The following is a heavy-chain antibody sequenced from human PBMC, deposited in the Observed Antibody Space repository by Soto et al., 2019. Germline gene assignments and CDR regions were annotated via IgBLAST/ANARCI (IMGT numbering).Heavy chain of an antibody. CDR1: GCTFGSYD. Sequence: SGCTFGSYDMPLVRPATGKGLEWVSAIGTAGYTYYPGSVKGRFTISRENAKNALYLQMNSLRAGDTAVYYCARTGREKYYYGPGSYYYYYYMDVWGKGTTVTVSS. V-gene: IGHV3-13*01. CDR3: ARTGREKYYYGPGSYYYYYYMDV. J-gene: IGHJ6*03. D-gene: IGHD3-10*01. CDR2: IGTAGYT.